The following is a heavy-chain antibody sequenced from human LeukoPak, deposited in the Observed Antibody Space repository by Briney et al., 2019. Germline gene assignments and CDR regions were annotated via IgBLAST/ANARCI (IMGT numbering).Heavy chain of an antibody. D-gene: IGHD3-9*01. CDR2: TSGTGGSA. CDR3: AKDKTDWLLPEFDY. Sequence: GGSLRLSCAASGFTFSSYAMRWVRQAAGKGLEWVSATSGTGGSAYYADSVKSRFTIARDTSKNTLYLQMNSLRADDTAVYYCAKDKTDWLLPEFDYWGQGTLVTVSS. J-gene: IGHJ4*02. V-gene: IGHV3-23*01. CDR1: GFTFSSYA.